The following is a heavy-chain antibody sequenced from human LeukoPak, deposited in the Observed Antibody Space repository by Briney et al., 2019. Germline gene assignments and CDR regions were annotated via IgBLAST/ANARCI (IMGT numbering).Heavy chain of an antibody. CDR2: IYSGGST. CDR3: ARSVDTAMEPFDY. D-gene: IGHD5-18*01. CDR1: GFTVSSNY. V-gene: IGHV3-53*01. J-gene: IGHJ4*02. Sequence: GGSLRLSCAASGFTVSSNYMSWVRQAPGKGLEWVSVIYSGGSTYYADSVKGRFTISRDNSKNTLYLQMNSLRAEDTAVYYCARSVDTAMEPFDYWGQGTLVTVSS.